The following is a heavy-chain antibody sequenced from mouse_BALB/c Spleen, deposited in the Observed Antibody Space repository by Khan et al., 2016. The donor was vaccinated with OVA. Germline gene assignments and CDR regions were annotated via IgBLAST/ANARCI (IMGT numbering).Heavy chain of an antibody. Sequence: QIQLVQSGAELMKPGASVKISCKVTGYTFSTYWIEWVMQRPGHGLEWIGEILPGSGTTNYSEKFKDKATFTADTSSNTVYMQFSSLTSEDSAVYYCARSGGYDGDYWGQGTTLTVSS. D-gene: IGHD2-2*01. CDR1: GYTFSTYW. V-gene: IGHV1-9*01. J-gene: IGHJ2*01. CDR2: ILPGSGTT. CDR3: ARSGGYDGDY.